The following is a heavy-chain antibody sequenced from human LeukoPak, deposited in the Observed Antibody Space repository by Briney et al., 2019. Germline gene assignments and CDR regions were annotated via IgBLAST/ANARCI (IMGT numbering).Heavy chain of an antibody. D-gene: IGHD4-17*01. CDR2: INHSGST. J-gene: IGHJ4*02. CDR1: GGSFSGYY. CDR3: ARTTVTTTVLDY. V-gene: IGHV4-34*01. Sequence: PSETLSLTCAVYGGSFSGYYWSWIRQPPGKGLEWIGEINHSGSTNYNPSLKSRVTISVDTSKNQFSLKLSSVTAADTAVYYCARTTVTTTVLDYWGQGTLVTVSS.